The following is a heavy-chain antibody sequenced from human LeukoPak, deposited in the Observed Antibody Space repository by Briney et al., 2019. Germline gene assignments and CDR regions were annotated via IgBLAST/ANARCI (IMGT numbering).Heavy chain of an antibody. CDR3: ARVNRRDGYFNWFDP. CDR2: INTDGSST. V-gene: IGHV3-74*01. CDR1: GFTFSSYW. J-gene: IGHJ5*02. Sequence: PGGSLRLSCAASGFTFSSYWMHWVRQAPGKGLVWVSRINTDGSSTSYADSVKGRFTISRDNAKNTLYLQMNSLRAEDTAVYYCARVNRRDGYFNWFDPWGQGTLVTVSS. D-gene: IGHD5-24*01.